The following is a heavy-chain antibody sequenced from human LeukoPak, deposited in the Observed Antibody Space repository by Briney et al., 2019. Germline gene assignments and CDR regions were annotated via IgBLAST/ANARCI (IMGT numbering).Heavy chain of an antibody. V-gene: IGHV1-69*13. CDR2: IIPIFGTA. CDR3: ARDGGYDQGLDD. CDR1: GGTFISYA. D-gene: IGHD3-16*01. J-gene: IGHJ4*02. Sequence: SVKVSCKASGGTFISYAISWVRQAPGQGLEWMGGIIPIFGTANYAQKFQGRVTITADESTSTAYMELSSLRSEDTAVYYCARDGGYDQGLDDWGQGTLVTVSS.